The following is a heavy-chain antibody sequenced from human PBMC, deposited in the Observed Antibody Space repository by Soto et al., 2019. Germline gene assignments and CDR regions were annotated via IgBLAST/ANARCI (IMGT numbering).Heavy chain of an antibody. CDR3: ASGMFPHIAAAGDNSFDP. CDR2: INSDGIST. J-gene: IGHJ5*02. V-gene: IGHV3-74*01. Sequence: EVQLVESGGGLVQPGGSLRLSCAASGFTFSNYWMHWVRQVPGKGLLWVSRINSDGISTNYADSVKGRFTISRDNAKNTLYLQRISLRAEDTAVYYCASGMFPHIAAAGDNSFDPWGQGTLVTVYS. D-gene: IGHD2-15*01. CDR1: GFTFSNYW.